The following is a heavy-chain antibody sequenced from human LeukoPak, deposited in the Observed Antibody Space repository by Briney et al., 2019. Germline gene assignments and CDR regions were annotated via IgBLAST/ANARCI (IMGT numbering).Heavy chain of an antibody. CDR1: IRSMSISSNY. V-gene: IGHV4-39*01. CDR3: SRRGMVVVVATRFDD. CDR2: IYYSGST. J-gene: IGHJ4*03. D-gene: IGHD2-15*01. Sequence: PETPSDSRTLSIRSMSISSNYWPWIRQPPGKGLEWIGSIYYSGSTYYNPSLKSRVTISVDTSKNQFSLKLSSVTAADTAVYYCSRRGMVVVVATRFDDWGQGTLVTVSS.